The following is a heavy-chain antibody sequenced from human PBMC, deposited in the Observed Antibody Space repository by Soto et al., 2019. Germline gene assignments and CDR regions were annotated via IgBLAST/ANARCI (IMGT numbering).Heavy chain of an antibody. V-gene: IGHV2-5*02. J-gene: IGHJ4*02. CDR1: GFSLSTSGVG. D-gene: IGHD7-27*01. CDR3: AHRFDWGYSFDY. Sequence: QITLKESGPTLVKPTQTLTLTCTFSGFSLSTSGVGVGWIRQPPGKALEWLALIYWDDDKRYSPSLKTRLTITQDTSKNQVVLTMTNMDPVDTATYYCAHRFDWGYSFDYWGQGTLVTVSS. CDR2: IYWDDDK.